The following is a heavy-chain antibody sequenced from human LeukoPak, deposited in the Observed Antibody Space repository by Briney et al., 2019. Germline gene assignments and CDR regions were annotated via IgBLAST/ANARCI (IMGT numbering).Heavy chain of an antibody. Sequence: GGSLRLSCAASGFTFSSYDMHWVRQATGKGLEWVSAIGTAGDTYYPGSVKGRFTISRENAKNSLYLQMNSLRAGDTAVYYCARGGAPSGSYSFDYWGQGTLVTVSS. V-gene: IGHV3-13*01. D-gene: IGHD1-26*01. CDR1: GFTFSSYD. J-gene: IGHJ4*02. CDR2: IGTAGDT. CDR3: ARGGAPSGSYSFDY.